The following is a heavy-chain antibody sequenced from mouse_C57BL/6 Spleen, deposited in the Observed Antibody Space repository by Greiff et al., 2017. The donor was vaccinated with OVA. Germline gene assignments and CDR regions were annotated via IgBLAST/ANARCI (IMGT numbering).Heavy chain of an antibody. CDR3: ANQITTVVAHFDY. D-gene: IGHD1-1*01. CDR1: GYTFTSYW. V-gene: IGHV1-64*01. CDR2: IHPNSGST. J-gene: IGHJ2*01. Sequence: VQLQQPGAELVKPGASVKLSCKASGYTFTSYWMHWVKQRPGQGLEWIGMIHPNSGSTNYNEKFKSKATLTVDKSSSTAYMQLSSLTSEDSAVYYCANQITTVVAHFDYWGQGTTLTVSS.